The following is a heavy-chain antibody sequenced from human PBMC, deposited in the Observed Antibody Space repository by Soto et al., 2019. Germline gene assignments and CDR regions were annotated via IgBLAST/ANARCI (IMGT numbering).Heavy chain of an antibody. V-gene: IGHV3-7*01. J-gene: IGHJ4*02. CDR2: IKQDGSEK. CDR3: ARDGDGSSWPFDY. CDR1: GFTFSSYW. Sequence: GESLKISCAASGFTFSSYWMSWVRQAPGKGLEWVANIKQDGSEKYYVDSVKGRFTISRDNAKNSLYLQMNSLRAEDTAVYYCARDGDGSSWPFDYWGQGTLVTVSS. D-gene: IGHD6-13*01.